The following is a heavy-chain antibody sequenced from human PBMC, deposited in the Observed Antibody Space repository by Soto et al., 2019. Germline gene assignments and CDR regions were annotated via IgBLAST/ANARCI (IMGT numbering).Heavy chain of an antibody. CDR2: ISYDGSNK. V-gene: IGHV3-30*18. D-gene: IGHD3-22*01. Sequence: QVQLVESGGGVVQPGRSLRLSCAASGFTFSSYGMHWVRQAPGKGLEWVAVISYDGSNKYYADSVKGRFTISRDNSKNTFDLQTSVLRAEDTAVYSCAKPSMLVVVVTPDGYFDYWGKGTLVTVSS. CDR1: GFTFSSYG. CDR3: AKPSMLVVVVTPDGYFDY. J-gene: IGHJ4*02.